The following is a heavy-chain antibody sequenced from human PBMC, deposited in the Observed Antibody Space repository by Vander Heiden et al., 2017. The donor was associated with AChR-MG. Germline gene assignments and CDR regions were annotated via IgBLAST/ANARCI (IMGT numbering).Heavy chain of an antibody. J-gene: IGHJ4*02. Sequence: EVQLVESGGGLVQPGGSLRLSCAASGFTFSSYDMHWVRQATGKGLEWVSTIGNAGDTYYPGSVKGRFTISRENAKNSLYLQMNSLRVGDTAVYYCAREGRGDYGFDYWGQGTLVTVSS. V-gene: IGHV3-13*01. CDR2: IGNAGDT. CDR3: AREGRGDYGFDY. D-gene: IGHD4-17*01. CDR1: GFTFSSYD.